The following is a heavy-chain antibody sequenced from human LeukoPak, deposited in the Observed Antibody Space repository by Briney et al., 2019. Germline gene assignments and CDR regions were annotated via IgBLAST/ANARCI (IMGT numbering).Heavy chain of an antibody. CDR2: ISAYNGNT. J-gene: IGHJ6*03. D-gene: IGHD1-26*01. CDR3: ARMPREYGSYYDDYYYMDV. Sequence: ASVKVSCKASGYTFTSYGISWVRQAPGQGLEWMGWISAYNGNTNYAQKLQGRVTMTTDTSTSTAYMELRSLRSDDTAVYYCARMPREYGSYYDDYYYMDVWGKGTTVTVSS. CDR1: GYTFTSYG. V-gene: IGHV1-18*01.